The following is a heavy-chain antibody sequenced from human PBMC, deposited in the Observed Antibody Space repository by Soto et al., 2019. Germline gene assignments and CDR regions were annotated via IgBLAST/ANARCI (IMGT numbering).Heavy chain of an antibody. Sequence: QVQLVESGGGLVKPGGSLRLPCAASGFTFSDYYMTWIRQPPGKGLEWLSYISGSGNTIYYADSVKGRFTVSRDNARNSLYLQMNSLRAEDTAFYYCASDPYYYASGYWGQGTLVTVSS. V-gene: IGHV3-11*01. J-gene: IGHJ4*02. D-gene: IGHD3-10*01. CDR3: ASDPYYYASGY. CDR1: GFTFSDYY. CDR2: ISGSGNTI.